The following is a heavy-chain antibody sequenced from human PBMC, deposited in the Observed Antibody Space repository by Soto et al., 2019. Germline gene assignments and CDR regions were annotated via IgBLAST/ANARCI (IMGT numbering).Heavy chain of an antibody. J-gene: IGHJ6*02. CDR1: GGSISSGGYY. CDR2: XXXXXXX. V-gene: IGHV4-31*03. CDR3: ARGPLGSGSYYYYGMDV. Sequence: LXLTCTVSGGSISSGGYYWSWIRQHPGKGLEWIGXXXXXXXXXXXXXLKSRVTISVDTSKNQFSLKLSSVTAADTAVYYCARGPLGSGSYYYYGMDVWGQGTTVTVSS. D-gene: IGHD3-10*01.